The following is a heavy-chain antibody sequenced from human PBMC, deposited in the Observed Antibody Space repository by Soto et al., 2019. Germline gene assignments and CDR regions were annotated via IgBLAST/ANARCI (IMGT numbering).Heavy chain of an antibody. Sequence: ASVKVSCKASGGTFSSYAISWVRQAPGQGLEWMGGIIPIFGTANYAQKFQGRVTITADESTRTAYMELSSLRSEDTAAYYCERGSGPKVPYYYNGMDVGGQGTTVTVSS. V-gene: IGHV1-69*13. J-gene: IGHJ6*02. CDR2: IIPIFGTA. CDR1: GGTFSSYA. CDR3: ERGSGPKVPYYYNGMDV.